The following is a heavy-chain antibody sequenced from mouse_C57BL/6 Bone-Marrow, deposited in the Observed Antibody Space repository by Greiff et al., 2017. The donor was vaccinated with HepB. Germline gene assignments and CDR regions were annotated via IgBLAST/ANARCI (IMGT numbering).Heavy chain of an antibody. Sequence: EVQLQQSGPELVKPGASVKISCKASGYSFTGYYMNWVKQSPEKSLEWIGEINPSTGGTTYNQKFKAKATLTVDKSSSTAYMQLKSLTSEDSAVYYCAPYSNYAMDYWGQGTSVTVSS. D-gene: IGHD2-5*01. CDR3: APYSNYAMDY. J-gene: IGHJ4*01. V-gene: IGHV1-42*01. CDR1: GYSFTGYY. CDR2: INPSTGGT.